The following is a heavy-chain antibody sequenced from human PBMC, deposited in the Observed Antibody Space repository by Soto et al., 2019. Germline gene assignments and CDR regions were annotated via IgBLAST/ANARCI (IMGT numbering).Heavy chain of an antibody. D-gene: IGHD1-26*01. V-gene: IGHV1-18*01. CDR2: ISAYSGNT. J-gene: IGHJ4*02. CDR3: ARGEMFFDS. Sequence: QVQLVQSGAEVKKPGASVKVPCKASGYTFTSYGISWVRQAPGQGLEWMGWISAYSGNTKYAQKFQGRVTMTADISTSTAYMELRSLRSDATAVYYCARGEMFFDSWGQGTLVTVSS. CDR1: GYTFTSYG.